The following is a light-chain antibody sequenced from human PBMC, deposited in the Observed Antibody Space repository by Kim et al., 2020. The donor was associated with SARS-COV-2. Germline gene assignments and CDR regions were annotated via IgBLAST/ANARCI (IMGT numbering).Light chain of an antibody. CDR1: SSDVGGYNY. J-gene: IGLJ1*01. CDR3: CSYAGGPYV. Sequence: QSALTQPRSVSGSPGQSVTISCTGTSSDVGGYNYVSWYQQYPGKAPKLMIYDVSKRPSGVPDRFSGSKSGNTASLTISGLQAEDEADYYCCSYAGGPYVFGTGTKVTVL. CDR2: DVS. V-gene: IGLV2-11*01.